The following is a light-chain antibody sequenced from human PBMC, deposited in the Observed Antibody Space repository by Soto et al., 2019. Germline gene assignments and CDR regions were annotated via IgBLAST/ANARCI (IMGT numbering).Light chain of an antibody. CDR3: AAWDDSLNGYV. J-gene: IGLJ1*01. CDR1: SSNIGSNT. V-gene: IGLV1-44*01. CDR2: ANN. Sequence: QSVLTQPPSASGTPGQSVTISCSGSSSNIGSNTVNWYQQLPGTAPKLLIHANNQRPSGVPDRFSGSKSGTSASLAISWLQSEEADYYCAAWDDSLNGYVFGTGTKLTVL.